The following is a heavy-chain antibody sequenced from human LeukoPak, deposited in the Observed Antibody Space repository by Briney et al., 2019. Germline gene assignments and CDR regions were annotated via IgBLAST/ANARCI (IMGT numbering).Heavy chain of an antibody. CDR1: GFTFSSYA. CDR3: ARGDSSGYYYDY. CDR2: ISGSGGST. Sequence: GGSLRLSCAASGFTFSSYAMSWVRQAPGKGLEWVSAISGSGGSTYYADSVKGRFTISRDNSKNTLYLQMNSLRAEDTAVYYCARGDSSGYYYDYWGQGTLVTVSS. D-gene: IGHD3-22*01. V-gene: IGHV3-23*01. J-gene: IGHJ4*02.